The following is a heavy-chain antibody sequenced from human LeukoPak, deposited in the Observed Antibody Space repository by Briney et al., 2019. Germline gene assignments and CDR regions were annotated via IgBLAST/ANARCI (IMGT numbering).Heavy chain of an antibody. J-gene: IGHJ3*02. V-gene: IGHV1-2*02. Sequence: ASVKVSCKASGYTSTAYYIHWVRRAPGQGLEWMGWISPNSGGTNYGQRFQGRVTMTRDTSISTAYMELTRLTSDDTAFYYCARDGIYTTDFDAFDIWGQGTMVTVSS. CDR1: GYTSTAYY. D-gene: IGHD2-2*02. CDR3: ARDGIYTTDFDAFDI. CDR2: ISPNSGGT.